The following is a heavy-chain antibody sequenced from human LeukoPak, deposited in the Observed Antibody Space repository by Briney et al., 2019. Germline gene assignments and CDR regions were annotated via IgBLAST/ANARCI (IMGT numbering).Heavy chain of an antibody. J-gene: IGHJ4*02. CDR2: IIPIFGTV. V-gene: IGHV1-69*05. CDR3: ASLTRVDSSGYLDY. D-gene: IGHD3-22*01. Sequence: SVKVSCKASGYTFTAKYLHWVRQAPGQGLEWMGGIIPIFGTVNYAQKFQGRVTITTDESTSTAYMELSSLRSEDTAVYYCASLTRVDSSGYLDYWGQGTLVAVSS. CDR1: GYTFTAKY.